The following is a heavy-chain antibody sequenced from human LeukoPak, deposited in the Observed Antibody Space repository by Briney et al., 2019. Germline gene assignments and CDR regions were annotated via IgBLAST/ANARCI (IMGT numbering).Heavy chain of an antibody. Sequence: PGGSLRLSCAASRFTFKSYGMHWVRQAPGKGLEWVAVIWYDGSNKFYADSVKGRFTISRDNSKNTLCLQMNSLRAEDTAVYYCVRDRENSYFEYWGQGTPVTVSS. CDR3: VRDRENSYFEY. CDR1: RFTFKSYG. CDR2: IWYDGSNK. J-gene: IGHJ4*02. D-gene: IGHD4-23*01. V-gene: IGHV3-33*01.